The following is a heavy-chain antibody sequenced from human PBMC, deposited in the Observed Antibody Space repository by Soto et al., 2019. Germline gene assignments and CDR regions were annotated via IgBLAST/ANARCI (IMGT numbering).Heavy chain of an antibody. Sequence: PSETLSLTCTASGASINHFYWSWIRQTPGKRLEWVGFMYYSETTKYNPSLKGRVNMSLDTSKNQVSLHLKSVTAADTAVYYCARANSSTWYKLESKWLDPCGQGTQVTV. CDR2: MYYSETT. D-gene: IGHD6-13*01. CDR1: GASINHFY. V-gene: IGHV4-59*01. J-gene: IGHJ5*02. CDR3: ARANSSTWYKLESKWLDP.